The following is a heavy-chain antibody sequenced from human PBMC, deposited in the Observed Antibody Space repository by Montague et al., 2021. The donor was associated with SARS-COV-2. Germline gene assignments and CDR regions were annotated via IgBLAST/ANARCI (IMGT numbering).Heavy chain of an antibody. V-gene: IGHV4-4*07. D-gene: IGHD3-3*01. CDR3: ASGKYYDFWSGYYSHDYVSGMDG. CDR1: GGSISSYY. Sequence: SETLSLTCTVSGGSISSYYWSWIRQSAGKGLEWLGRIHTSGSTDYNPSLNSRVTMSVDTSKNQFSLKLSSVTAADTAVYYCASGKYYDFWSGYYSHDYVSGMDGWGQGTRVTVS. CDR2: IHTSGST. J-gene: IGHJ6*01.